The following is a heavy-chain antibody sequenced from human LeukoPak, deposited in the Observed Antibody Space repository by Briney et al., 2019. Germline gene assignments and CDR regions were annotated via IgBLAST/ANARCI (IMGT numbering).Heavy chain of an antibody. D-gene: IGHD5-24*01. J-gene: IGHJ4*02. CDR2: ISGSGGST. CDR1: GGTFSSYA. CDR3: AKVWLQPWLDY. V-gene: IGHV3-23*01. Sequence: SCKASGGTFSSYAISWVRQAPGKGLEWVSAISGSGGSTYYADSVKGRFTISRDNSKNTLYLQMNSLRAEDTAVYYCAKVWLQPWLDYWGQGTLVTVSS.